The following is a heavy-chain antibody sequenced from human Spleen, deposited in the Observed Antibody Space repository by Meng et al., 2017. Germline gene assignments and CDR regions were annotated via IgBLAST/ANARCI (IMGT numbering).Heavy chain of an antibody. Sequence: QVQLQESGPGLVKPSGTLSLTGAVSGDSISSRDWWSWVRQPPGKGLEWIGEISQGSGRTNYNPSLKSRVTISLDKSKNQFSLNVNSVTAADKAVYYCARGPTTMAHDFDYWGQGTLVTVSS. CDR1: GDSISSRDW. V-gene: IGHV4-4*02. CDR2: ISQGSGRT. D-gene: IGHD4-11*01. CDR3: ARGPTTMAHDFDY. J-gene: IGHJ4*02.